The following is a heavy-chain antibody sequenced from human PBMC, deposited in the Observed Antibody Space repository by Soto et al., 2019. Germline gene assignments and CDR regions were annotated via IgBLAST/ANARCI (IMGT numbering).Heavy chain of an antibody. J-gene: IGHJ4*02. CDR2: ISAYNGNT. V-gene: IGHV1-18*01. CDR3: ARDMGVGVATQHPDY. D-gene: IGHD5-12*01. Sequence: QVQLVQSGAEVKKPGASVKVSCKASGYTFTSYGISWVRQAPGQGLEWMGWISAYNGNTNYAQKLQGRVTMTTDTSTSTGYMELRSLRSDDTAVYYCARDMGVGVATQHPDYWGQGTLVTVSS. CDR1: GYTFTSYG.